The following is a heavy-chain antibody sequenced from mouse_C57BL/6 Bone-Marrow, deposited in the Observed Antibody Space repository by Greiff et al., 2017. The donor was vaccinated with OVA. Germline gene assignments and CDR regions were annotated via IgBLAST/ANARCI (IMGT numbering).Heavy chain of an antibody. CDR1: GFTFSSYG. D-gene: IGHD1-1*01. Sequence: EVQGVESGGDLVKPGGSLKLSCAASGFTFSSYGMSWVRPTPDKRLEWVATISSGGSYTYYPDSVKGRFTIYRDNAKNTLYLQMSSLKSEDTAIYYCARHENYYGSSLYYFDYWGQGTTRTVSS. CDR3: ARHENYYGSSLYYFDY. J-gene: IGHJ2*01. CDR2: ISSGGSYT. V-gene: IGHV5-6*01.